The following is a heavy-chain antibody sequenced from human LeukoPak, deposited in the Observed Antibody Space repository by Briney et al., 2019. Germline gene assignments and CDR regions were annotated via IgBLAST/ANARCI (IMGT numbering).Heavy chain of an antibody. CDR3: ARLYRSGWYSNKGCFDY. V-gene: IGHV1-2*02. J-gene: IGHJ4*02. D-gene: IGHD6-19*01. Sequence: GASVKVSCKASGYTFTDSYMHWVRQAPGQGLEWMGWINPNSGVTNYAQKFQGRVTMTRDTSISTAYMELSRLRSDDTAVYYCARLYRSGWYSNKGCFDYWGQGTLVTVSS. CDR1: GYTFTDSY. CDR2: INPNSGVT.